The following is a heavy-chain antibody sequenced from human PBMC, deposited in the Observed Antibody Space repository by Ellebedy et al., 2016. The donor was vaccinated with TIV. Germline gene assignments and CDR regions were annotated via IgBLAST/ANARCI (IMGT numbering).Heavy chain of an antibody. D-gene: IGHD6-6*01. V-gene: IGHV3-23*01. CDR3: ASLYMVGEQLVLKFHYMDV. CDR2: ITGSGDGGRT. Sequence: GGSLRLXXAASGFTFSSYAMSWVRQAPGKGLEWLSAITGSGDGGRTYSADSVKGRFTISRDNSKSTLYLQMNSLRAEDTAVYYCASLYMVGEQLVLKFHYMDVWGKGTTVTVSS. CDR1: GFTFSSYA. J-gene: IGHJ6*03.